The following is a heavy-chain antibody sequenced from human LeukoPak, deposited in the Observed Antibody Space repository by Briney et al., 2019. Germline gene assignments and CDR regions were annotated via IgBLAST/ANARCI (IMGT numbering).Heavy chain of an antibody. CDR1: GFTFNTYW. J-gene: IGHJ4*02. Sequence: GGSLRLSCAASGFTFNTYWMHWVRQAPGKGLEWVSVIYSGGSTYYADSVKGRFTISRDNSKNTLCLQMNSLRAEDTAVYYCARRENYYDSSGYYSHYFDYWGQGTLVTVSS. D-gene: IGHD3-22*01. V-gene: IGHV3-66*01. CDR2: IYSGGST. CDR3: ARRENYYDSSGYYSHYFDY.